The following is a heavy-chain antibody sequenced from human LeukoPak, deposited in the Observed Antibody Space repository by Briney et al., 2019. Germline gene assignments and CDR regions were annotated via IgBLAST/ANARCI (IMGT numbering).Heavy chain of an antibody. D-gene: IGHD3-22*01. J-gene: IGHJ4*02. CDR2: IKSKTDGGTT. CDR1: GFTFSNAW. CDR3: TTRITMIVVVIDLLDY. V-gene: IGHV3-15*01. Sequence: KPGGSLRLSCAASGFTFSNAWMSWVRQAPGKGLEWVGRIKSKTDGGTTDYAAPVKGRYTISRDDSKNTLYLQMNSLKTEDTAVYYCTTRITMIVVVIDLLDYWGQGTLVTVSS.